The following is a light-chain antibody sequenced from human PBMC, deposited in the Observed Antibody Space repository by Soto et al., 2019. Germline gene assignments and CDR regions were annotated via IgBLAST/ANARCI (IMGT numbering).Light chain of an antibody. V-gene: IGLV2-8*01. CDR3: SSYAGSKNLL. CDR1: SSEIGAYNY. Sequence: QSALTQPPSASGSPGQSVTISCTGTSSEIGAYNYVSWYQQHPGKAPKLMIYEVNKRPSGVPDRFSGSKSGNTASLTVSGLQAEDEADYYCSSYAGSKNLLFGGGTKVTVL. CDR2: EVN. J-gene: IGLJ2*01.